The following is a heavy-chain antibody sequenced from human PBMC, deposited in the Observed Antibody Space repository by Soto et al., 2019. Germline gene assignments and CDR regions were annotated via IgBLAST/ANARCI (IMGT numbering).Heavy chain of an antibody. CDR3: ASDPPVLRYFGWLASDYFFYYGMDV. CDR2: ISYDGSNK. Sequence: QVQLVESGGGVVQPGRSLRLSCAASGFTFSSYAMHWVRQAPGKGLEWVAVISYDGSNKYYADSVKGRLTISRDNTKNTLYLKMNSLRAEDLAVYYCASDPPVLRYFGWLASDYFFYYGMDVWGQGTTVIVAS. V-gene: IGHV3-30-3*01. J-gene: IGHJ6*02. D-gene: IGHD3-9*01. CDR1: GFTFSSYA.